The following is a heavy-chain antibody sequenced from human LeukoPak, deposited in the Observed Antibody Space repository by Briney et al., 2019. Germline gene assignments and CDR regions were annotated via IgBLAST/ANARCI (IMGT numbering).Heavy chain of an antibody. J-gene: IGHJ4*02. V-gene: IGHV3-23*01. CDR2: ISGRDGST. CDR1: GFTFSSFA. CDR3: ARAGNTRFDY. Sequence: GGSLRLPCAASGFTFSSFAMSWVRQAPGKGLEWVPGISGRDGSTYYADSVKGRFTISRDNSKNTLYLQMNSLRAEDAAVYYCARAGNTRFDYWGQGTLVTVSS. D-gene: IGHD2/OR15-2a*01.